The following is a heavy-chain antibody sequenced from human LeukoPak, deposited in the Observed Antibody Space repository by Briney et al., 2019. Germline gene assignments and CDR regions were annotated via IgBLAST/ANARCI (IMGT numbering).Heavy chain of an antibody. CDR3: ARGTTYYYGSGSGPEDY. J-gene: IGHJ4*02. D-gene: IGHD3-10*01. Sequence: ASVKVSCKASGYTFSSYDINWVRQATGQGLEWMGWMNPNSGNTGYAQKFQGRVTMTRNTSISTAYMELSSLRSEDTAVYYCARGTTYYYGSGSGPEDYWGQGTLVTVSS. CDR2: MNPNSGNT. CDR1: GYTFSSYD. V-gene: IGHV1-8*01.